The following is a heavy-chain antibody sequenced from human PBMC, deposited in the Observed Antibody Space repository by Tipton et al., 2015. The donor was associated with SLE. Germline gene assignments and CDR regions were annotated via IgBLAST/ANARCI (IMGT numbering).Heavy chain of an antibody. CDR1: GGSLSSYY. Sequence: TLSLTCSVSGGSLSSYYWSWIRQPPGKGLEWIGYIYESGNTNYNSSLKSRVTISVDTSKNRFSLKLSSVTAADTAVYYCARGRSYSSSSSDFDYWGQGTLVTVSS. V-gene: IGHV4-59*12. J-gene: IGHJ4*02. CDR3: ARGRSYSSSSSDFDY. CDR2: IYESGNT. D-gene: IGHD6-6*01.